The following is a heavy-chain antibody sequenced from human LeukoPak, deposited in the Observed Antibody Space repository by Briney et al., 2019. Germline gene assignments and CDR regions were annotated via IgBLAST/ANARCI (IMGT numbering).Heavy chain of an antibody. J-gene: IGHJ4*02. CDR1: GGAVSSGNYY. V-gene: IGHV4-61*01. CDR2: IYYSGST. Sequence: SETLSLTCTVSGGAVSSGNYYWSWIRQPPGKGLEWIGYIYYSGSTNYNPSLKSRVTISVDTSKNQFSLKLSSVTAADTAVYYCARDPSGYFNYWGQGTLATVSS. D-gene: IGHD3-22*01. CDR3: ARDPSGYFNY.